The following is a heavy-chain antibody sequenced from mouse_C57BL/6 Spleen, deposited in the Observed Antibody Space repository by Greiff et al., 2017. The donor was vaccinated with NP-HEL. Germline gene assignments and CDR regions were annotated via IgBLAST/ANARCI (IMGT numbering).Heavy chain of an antibody. CDR3: TTSSWAWFAY. Sequence: EVQLQQSGAELVRPGASVKLSCTASGFNIKDDYMHWVKQRPEQGLEWIGWIDPENGDTEYASKFQGKATITADTSSNTADLQLSSLTSEDTAVYYCTTSSWAWFAYWGQGTLVTVSA. V-gene: IGHV14-4*01. CDR2: IDPENGDT. J-gene: IGHJ3*01. D-gene: IGHD4-1*01. CDR1: GFNIKDDY.